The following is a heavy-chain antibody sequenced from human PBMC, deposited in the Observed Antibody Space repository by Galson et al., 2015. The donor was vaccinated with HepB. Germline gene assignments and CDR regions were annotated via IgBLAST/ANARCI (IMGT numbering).Heavy chain of an antibody. CDR2: IYYSGST. J-gene: IGHJ4*02. CDR1: GGSVSSGSCY. CDR3: ARASYCSSTSCARKGFDY. V-gene: IGHV4-61*01. D-gene: IGHD2-2*01. Sequence: LSLTCTVSGGSVSSGSCYWSWIRQPPGKGLEWIGYIYYSGSTNYNPSPKSRVTISVDTSKNQFSLKLSSVTAADTAVYYCARASYCSSTSCARKGFDYWGQGTLVTVSS.